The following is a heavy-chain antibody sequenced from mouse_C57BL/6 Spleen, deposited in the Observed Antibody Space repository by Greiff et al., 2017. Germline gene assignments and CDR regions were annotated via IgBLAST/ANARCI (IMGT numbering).Heavy chain of an antibody. CDR2: IRNKANNHAT. CDR1: GFTFSDAW. D-gene: IGHD2-4*01. J-gene: IGHJ3*01. V-gene: IGHV6-6*01. CDR3: TSTHYDYDPFAY. Sequence: EVQVVESGGGLVQPGGSMKLSCAASGFTFSDAWMDWVRQSPEKGLEWVAEIRNKANNHATYYAESVKGRFTISRDDSKSSVYLQMNSLRAEDTGIYYCTSTHYDYDPFAYWGQGTLVTVSA.